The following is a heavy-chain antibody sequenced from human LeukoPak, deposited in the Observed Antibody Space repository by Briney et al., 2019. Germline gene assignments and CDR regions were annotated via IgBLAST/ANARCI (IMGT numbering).Heavy chain of an antibody. CDR1: GYTFTGYY. CDR2: INPNSGGT. J-gene: IGHJ4*02. CDR3: ARVCRTSCYDEDY. D-gene: IGHD2-2*01. V-gene: IGHV1-2*02. Sequence: ASVKVSCKASGYTFTGYYMHWVRQAPGQGLEWMGWINPNSGGTNYAQKFQGRVTMTRDTSISTAYMELSRLRSDDTAVYYRARVCRTSCYDEDYWGQGTLVTVSS.